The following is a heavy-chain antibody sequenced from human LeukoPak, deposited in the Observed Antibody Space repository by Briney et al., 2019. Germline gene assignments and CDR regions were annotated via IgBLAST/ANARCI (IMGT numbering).Heavy chain of an antibody. CDR1: GGSMSSSY. V-gene: IGHV4-59*13. D-gene: IGHD3-10*01. J-gene: IGHJ4*02. CDR2: IYYSART. Sequence: PSETLSLTCTVPGGSMSSSYWSWIRQPPGKALKWIGYIYYSARTNYNPALKSRVTISVDTSKNQFSLKLSSVTAADTAVYYCARASLRGLWVDYWGEGTLVTVSS. CDR3: ARASLRGLWVDY.